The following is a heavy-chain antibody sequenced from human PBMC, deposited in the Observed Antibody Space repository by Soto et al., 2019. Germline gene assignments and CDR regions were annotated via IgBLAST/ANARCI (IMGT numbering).Heavy chain of an antibody. V-gene: IGHV1-69*12. Sequence: QVQLVQSGAEVKKPGSSVKVSCKASGGTFSSYAISWVRQAPGQGLEWMGGIIPIFGTANYAQKFQGRVTITADDSTSTAYMELSSLRSEDTAVYYCARAMAVAGDRYYYYDMDVWGQGTTVTVSS. CDR3: ARAMAVAGDRYYYYDMDV. CDR2: IIPIFGTA. D-gene: IGHD6-19*01. J-gene: IGHJ6*02. CDR1: GGTFSSYA.